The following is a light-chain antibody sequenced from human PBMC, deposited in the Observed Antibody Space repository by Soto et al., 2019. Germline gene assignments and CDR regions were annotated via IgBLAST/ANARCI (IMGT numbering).Light chain of an antibody. V-gene: IGLV1-44*01. J-gene: IGLJ1*01. Sequence: SVLTQPPSASGTPGQRVTISCSGSSSNIGSYTVNWYQQLPGTAPKLFIYSNNQRPSGVPDRFSGSKSGTSASLAISGLQSEDEADYYCAAWDDSLNGLYVFGTGTKVTVL. CDR3: AAWDDSLNGLYV. CDR1: SSNIGSYT. CDR2: SNN.